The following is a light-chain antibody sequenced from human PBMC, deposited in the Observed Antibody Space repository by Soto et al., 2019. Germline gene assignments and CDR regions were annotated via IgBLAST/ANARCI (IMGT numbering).Light chain of an antibody. CDR3: AAWDDSLNGPV. CDR2: IDN. J-gene: IGLJ2*01. CDR1: SSNIGSNT. V-gene: IGLV1-44*01. Sequence: QSVLTQPPSASGTPGQRVTISCSGGSSNIGSNTVNWYQQLPGTAPKLFFYIDNQRPSGVPDRFTGSKSGTSASLAIDGLQSDDEADYYCAAWDDSLNGPVFGGGTKVTVL.